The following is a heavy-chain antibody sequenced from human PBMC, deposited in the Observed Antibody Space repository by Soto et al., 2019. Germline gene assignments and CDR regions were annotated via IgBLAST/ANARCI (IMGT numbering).Heavy chain of an antibody. CDR1: GYTFTSYY. J-gene: IGHJ5*02. D-gene: IGHD6-13*01. V-gene: IGHV1-46*01. Sequence: QVPLVQSGAEVKKPGASVKVSCKASGYTFTSYYMHWVRQAPGQGLEWMGIINPSGGSTSYAQKFQGRVTMTRDTSTSTVYMELSSLRSEDTAVYYCARAPPLGSSWYDWFDPWGQGTLVTVSS. CDR3: ARAPPLGSSWYDWFDP. CDR2: INPSGGST.